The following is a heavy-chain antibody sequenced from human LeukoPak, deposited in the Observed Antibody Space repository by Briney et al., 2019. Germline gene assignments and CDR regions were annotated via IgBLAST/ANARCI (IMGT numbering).Heavy chain of an antibody. V-gene: IGHV3-30*18. CDR2: ISYDGSNK. J-gene: IGHJ4*02. CDR1: GFTFSSYG. CDR3: AKGRGVRGVIIYYFDY. D-gene: IGHD3-10*01. Sequence: PGGSLRLSCAASGFTFSSYGMHWVRQAPGKGLEWVAVISYDGSNKYYADSVKGRFTISRDNSKNTLYLQMNSLRAEDTAVYYCAKGRGVRGVIIYYFDYWGQGTLVTVSS.